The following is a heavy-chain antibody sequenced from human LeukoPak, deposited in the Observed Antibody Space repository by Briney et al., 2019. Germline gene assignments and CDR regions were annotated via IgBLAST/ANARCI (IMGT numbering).Heavy chain of an antibody. CDR3: ARALDYYDSSGYASGDY. CDR1: GGSISSSSYY. D-gene: IGHD3-22*01. CDR2: IYYSGST. Sequence: PSETLSLTCTVSGGSISSSSYYWGWIRQPPGKGLEWIGSIYYSGSTYYNPSLKSRVTISVDTSKNQFSLKLSSVTAADTAVYYCARALDYYDSSGYASGDYWGQGTLVTVSS. V-gene: IGHV4-39*07. J-gene: IGHJ4*02.